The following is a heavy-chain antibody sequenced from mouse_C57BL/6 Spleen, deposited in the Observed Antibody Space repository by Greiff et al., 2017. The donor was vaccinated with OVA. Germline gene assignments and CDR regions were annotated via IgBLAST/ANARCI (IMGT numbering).Heavy chain of an antibody. D-gene: IGHD2-1*01. Sequence: EVKLEESGEGLVKPGGSLKLSCAASGFTFSSYAMSWVRQTPEKRLEWVAYISSGGDYIYYADTVKGRFTISRDNARNTLYLQMSSLKSEDTAMYYCTRAGYGNYGFAYWGQGTLVTVSA. CDR3: TRAGYGNYGFAY. CDR1: GFTFSSYA. J-gene: IGHJ3*01. CDR2: ISSGGDYI. V-gene: IGHV5-9-1*02.